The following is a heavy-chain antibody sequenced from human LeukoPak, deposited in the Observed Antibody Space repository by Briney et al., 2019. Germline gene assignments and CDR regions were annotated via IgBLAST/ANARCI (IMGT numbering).Heavy chain of an antibody. Sequence: GGSLRLSCAASGFIFSSYSMSWVRQAPGMGLEWVSVITGSGGNTYYADSVKGRFTISKDNSKNTAYLQMSSLRVDDTAVYYCAKAASSSWPSYYYGMDVWGQGTTVTVSS. D-gene: IGHD6-13*01. CDR2: ITGSGGNT. CDR3: AKAASSSWPSYYYGMDV. V-gene: IGHV3-23*01. CDR1: GFIFSSYS. J-gene: IGHJ6*02.